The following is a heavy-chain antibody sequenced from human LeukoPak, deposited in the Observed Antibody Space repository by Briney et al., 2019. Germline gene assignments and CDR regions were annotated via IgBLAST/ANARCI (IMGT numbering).Heavy chain of an antibody. CDR3: ARVPYGGNSGVIDY. CDR2: IYYSGST. D-gene: IGHD4-23*01. Sequence: SETLSLTCTVSGGSISSHYWSWIRQPPGKGLEWIGYIYYSGSTNYNPSLKSRVTISVDTSKNHFSLKLSSVTAADTAVYYCARVPYGGNSGVIDYWGQGTLVTVSS. CDR1: GGSISSHY. V-gene: IGHV4-59*11. J-gene: IGHJ4*02.